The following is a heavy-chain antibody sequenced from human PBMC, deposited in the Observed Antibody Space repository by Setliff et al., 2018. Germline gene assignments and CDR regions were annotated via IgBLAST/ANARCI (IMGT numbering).Heavy chain of an antibody. CDR1: GYTFTSYA. CDR3: AREFTRYYNFWSAHRYYMDV. V-gene: IGHV1-3*01. CDR2: INAGNGNT. J-gene: IGHJ6*03. Sequence: ASVKVSCKASGYTFTSYAMHWVRQAPGQRLGWMGWINAGNGNTKYSQQFQGRVTITRDTSASTAYMELSSLRSEDTAVYYCAREFTRYYNFWSAHRYYMDVWGKGTTVTVSS. D-gene: IGHD3-3*01.